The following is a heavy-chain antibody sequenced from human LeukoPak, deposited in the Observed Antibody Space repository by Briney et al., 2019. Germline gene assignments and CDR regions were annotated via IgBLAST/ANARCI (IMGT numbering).Heavy chain of an antibody. CDR3: TADGANSDP. V-gene: IGHV3-21*01. Sequence: GGSLRLSCAVSGFTLSNNSMNWVRQAPGKGLEWVLLIRGSGHFVSYVDSVKGRFTISRDIAEKSLFLQMNSLRPEDTAVYYCTADGANSDPWGQGTLVTVSS. D-gene: IGHD3-10*01. J-gene: IGHJ5*02. CDR1: GFTLSNNS. CDR2: IRGSGHFV.